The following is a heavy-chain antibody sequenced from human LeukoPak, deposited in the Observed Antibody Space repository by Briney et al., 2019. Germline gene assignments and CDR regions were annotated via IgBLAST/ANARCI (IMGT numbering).Heavy chain of an antibody. CDR3: PRDDTSAHFFDY. V-gene: IGHV3-7*01. D-gene: IGHD3-10*01. CDR2: IKQDGSEK. J-gene: IGHJ4*02. CDR1: GFTFSSYW. Sequence: PGGSLRLSCAASGFTFSSYWMSWVRQAPGKGLEWVANIKQDGSEKYYVDSVKGRFTISRDNAKNSLYLQMNSLSAEDTAVYYCPRDDTSAHFFDYWGQGTLVTVSS.